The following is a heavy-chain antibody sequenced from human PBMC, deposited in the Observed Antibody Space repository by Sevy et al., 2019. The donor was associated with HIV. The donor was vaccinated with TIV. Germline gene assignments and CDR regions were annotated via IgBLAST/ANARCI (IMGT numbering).Heavy chain of an antibody. V-gene: IGHV4-61*03. J-gene: IGHJ4*02. Sequence: SETLSLTCTVSGGSVSSGSYYWSWIRQPPGKGLEWIGYIHYSGSTNYPPSLKSRVTISIDTSKKHFSLRLTSVTAADTAVYYCARLSTPAVIPTYFFDFWGQGTLVTVSS. CDR2: IHYSGST. CDR3: ARLSTPAVIPTYFFDF. D-gene: IGHD2-15*01. CDR1: GGSVSSGSYY.